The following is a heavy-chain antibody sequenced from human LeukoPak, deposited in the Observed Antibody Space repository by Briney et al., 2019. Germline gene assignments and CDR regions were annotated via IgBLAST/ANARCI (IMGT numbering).Heavy chain of an antibody. Sequence: GGSLRLSCAASGFTFSSYAMSWVRQAPGKGLEWVSAISGSGGSTYYADSVKGRFTISRDNSKNTLYLQMNSLRAEDTAVYYCAKDSENYDFRSGYYFRPFFDYWGQGTLVTVSS. CDR3: AKDSENYDFRSGYYFRPFFDY. J-gene: IGHJ4*02. V-gene: IGHV3-23*01. CDR2: ISGSGGST. D-gene: IGHD3-3*01. CDR1: GFTFSSYA.